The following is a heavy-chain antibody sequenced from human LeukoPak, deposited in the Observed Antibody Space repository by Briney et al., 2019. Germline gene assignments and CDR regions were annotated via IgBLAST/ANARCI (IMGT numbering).Heavy chain of an antibody. Sequence: GGSRRLSWAAPGFTFSSCAMGWVGQAPGKGLEWVSAFIGSGGGTYYADSVKGRFTISRDNSKNTLYLQMNSLRAEDTAVYYCAKAHIVVVTILRAFDIWGQGTMVTVSS. D-gene: IGHD2-21*01. V-gene: IGHV3-23*01. CDR2: FIGSGGGT. CDR3: AKAHIVVVTILRAFDI. CDR1: GFTFSSCA. J-gene: IGHJ3*02.